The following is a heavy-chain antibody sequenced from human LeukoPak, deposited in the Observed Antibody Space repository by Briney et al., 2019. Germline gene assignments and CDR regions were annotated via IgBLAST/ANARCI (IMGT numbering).Heavy chain of an antibody. CDR1: GYSFTSYW. CDR3: ARHFDGGAAAAHFDY. V-gene: IGHV5-51*01. D-gene: IGHD6-13*01. J-gene: IGHJ4*02. Sequence: GESLKISCKGSGYSFTSYWIGWVRQMPGKGLEWMGIIYPGDSDTRYSPSFQGQVTISADESISTAYLQWSSLKASDTAMYYCARHFDGGAAAAHFDYWGQGTLVTVSS. CDR2: IYPGDSDT.